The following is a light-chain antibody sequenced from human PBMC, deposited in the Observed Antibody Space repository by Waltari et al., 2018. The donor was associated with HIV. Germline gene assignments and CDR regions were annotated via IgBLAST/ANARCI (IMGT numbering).Light chain of an antibody. V-gene: IGLV1-44*01. J-gene: IGLJ2*01. Sequence: QSVLTQPPSASGTPGQRVTISCSGSSSNIGSNTVNWYQQPPGTAPKLLIYSNNQRPSGVPDRFSGSKSGTSASLAISGLQSEDEGDYYCAAWDDSLNAVVFGGGTKLTVL. CDR2: SNN. CDR1: SSNIGSNT. CDR3: AAWDDSLNAVV.